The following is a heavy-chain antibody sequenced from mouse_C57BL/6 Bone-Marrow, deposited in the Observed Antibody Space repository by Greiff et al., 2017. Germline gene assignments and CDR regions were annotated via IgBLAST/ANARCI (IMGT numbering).Heavy chain of an antibody. V-gene: IGHV1-55*01. J-gene: IGHJ3*01. Sequence: QVQLQQPGAELVKPGASVKMSCKASGYTFTSYWITWVKQRPGQGLEWIGDIYPGSGSTNYNEKFKSKATLTVDTSSSTVYMQLSSLTSEDSAVYYCARNDGYRAWFAYWGQGTLVTVSA. CDR1: GYTFTSYW. D-gene: IGHD2-3*01. CDR2: IYPGSGST. CDR3: ARNDGYRAWFAY.